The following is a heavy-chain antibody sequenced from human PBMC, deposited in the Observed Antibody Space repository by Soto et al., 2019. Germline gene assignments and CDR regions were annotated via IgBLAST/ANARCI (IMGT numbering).Heavy chain of an antibody. J-gene: IGHJ5*02. Sequence: QVQLQESGPGLVKPSETLSLTCTVSGGSVSSGSYYWSWIRQPPGKGLEWIGYIYYSGSTNYNPSLKSRVTISVDTSKNQFSLKLSSVTAADTAVYYCATGYSYGYWFDPWGQGTLVTVSS. V-gene: IGHV4-61*01. CDR3: ATGYSYGYWFDP. CDR2: IYYSGST. D-gene: IGHD5-18*01. CDR1: GGSVSSGSYY.